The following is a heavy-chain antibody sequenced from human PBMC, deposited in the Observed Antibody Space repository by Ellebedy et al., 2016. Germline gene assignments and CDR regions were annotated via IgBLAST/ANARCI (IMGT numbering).Heavy chain of an antibody. D-gene: IGHD2-2*01. CDR1: GVSFSGYY. J-gene: IGHJ4*02. CDR2: INHSGST. CDR3: AIIGRSTLDY. V-gene: IGHV4-34*01. Sequence: SETLSLXXAVYGVSFSGYYWSWIRQPPGKGLEWIGEINHSGSTNYNPSLKSRVTISVDTSKNQFSLKLSSVTAADTAVYYCAIIGRSTLDYWGQGTLVTVSS.